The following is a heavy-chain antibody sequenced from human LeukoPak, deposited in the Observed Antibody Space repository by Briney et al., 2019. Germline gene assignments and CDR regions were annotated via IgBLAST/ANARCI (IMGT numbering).Heavy chain of an antibody. CDR2: INADDGNT. D-gene: IGHD3-22*01. V-gene: IGHV1-3*01. Sequence: ASVKVSCKTSGYTFTTYAIHWVRQAPGQRLEWMGLINADDGNTRYSQRFQGRVTMTTDTSTSTAYMELRSLRSDDTAVYYCARDVGIYDSSGYYPRDYWGQGTLVTVSS. J-gene: IGHJ4*02. CDR1: GYTFTTYA. CDR3: ARDVGIYDSSGYYPRDY.